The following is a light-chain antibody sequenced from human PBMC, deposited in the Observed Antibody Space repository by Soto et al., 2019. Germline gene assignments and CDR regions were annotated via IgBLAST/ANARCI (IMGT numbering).Light chain of an antibody. CDR3: LQDSIYPWT. J-gene: IGKJ1*01. CDR1: QDIRNN. V-gene: IGKV1-6*01. CDR2: TAS. Sequence: IQMTQSPSSLSASVGDRVTITCRASQDIRNNLGWYQQKPGRAPKLLIFTASGLQSGVPSRFSGRGSGTDFTLTISSLQPEDFATYYCLQDSIYPWTFGQGTKVDIK.